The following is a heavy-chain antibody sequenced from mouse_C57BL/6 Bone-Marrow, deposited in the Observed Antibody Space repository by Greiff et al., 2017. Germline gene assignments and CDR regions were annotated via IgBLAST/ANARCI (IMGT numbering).Heavy chain of an antibody. CDR1: GYTCTDHT. Sequence: QVQLQQSDAELVKPGASVKISYKACGYTCTDHTIHWMKQRPEQGLEWIGYIYPRDGSTKYNEKFKGKAPLTADKSSSTAYMQLNSLLSEDSAVYRCVRRCAMDHWGQGTPSTVSP. V-gene: IGHV1-78*01. J-gene: IGHJ4*01. CDR2: IYPRDGST. CDR3: VRRCAMDH.